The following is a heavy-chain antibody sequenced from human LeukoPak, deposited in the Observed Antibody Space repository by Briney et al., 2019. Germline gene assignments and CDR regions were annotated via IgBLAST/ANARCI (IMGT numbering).Heavy chain of an antibody. Sequence: GASVKVSCKASGYSFTDYYMHWVRQAPGQGLEWMGWINPNSGAANSAQRFQGRVTMTRDTSIRAAHMELRRLKSDDTAVYYCARALPHSGTSLGADFDYWGQGTLVTVSS. CDR1: GYSFTDYY. J-gene: IGHJ4*02. CDR2: INPNSGAA. V-gene: IGHV1-2*02. D-gene: IGHD1-26*01. CDR3: ARALPHSGTSLGADFDY.